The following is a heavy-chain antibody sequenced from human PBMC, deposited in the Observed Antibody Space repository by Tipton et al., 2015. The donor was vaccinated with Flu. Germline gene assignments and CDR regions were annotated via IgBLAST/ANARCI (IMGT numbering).Heavy chain of an antibody. CDR2: TYTNGDN. Sequence: TLSLTCSVSGIPMRSGIQSWSWIRQSAGKGLEWIGLTYTNGDNTYNPSLKRRVTISIDTSKHPLSLTLTSVTAADPAVYYCARDSGAYPLGFDPWGRGTLVTVSS. CDR1: GIPMRSGIQS. V-gene: IGHV4-61*02. D-gene: IGHD2-15*01. CDR3: ARDSGAYPLGFDP. J-gene: IGHJ5*01.